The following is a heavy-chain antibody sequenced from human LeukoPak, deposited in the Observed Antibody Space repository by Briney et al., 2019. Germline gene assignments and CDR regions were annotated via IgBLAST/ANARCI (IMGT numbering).Heavy chain of an antibody. V-gene: IGHV3-23*01. CDR1: GFTFSSYA. J-gene: IGHJ4*02. CDR3: ARHNYDFWSGYLVSIDY. D-gene: IGHD3-3*01. Sequence: PGGSLRLSCAASGFTFSSYAMSLVRQAPGKGLEWVSAISGSGGSTYYADSVKGRFTISRDNSKNTLYLQMNSLRAEDTAVYYCARHNYDFWSGYLVSIDYWGQGTLVTVSS. CDR2: ISGSGGST.